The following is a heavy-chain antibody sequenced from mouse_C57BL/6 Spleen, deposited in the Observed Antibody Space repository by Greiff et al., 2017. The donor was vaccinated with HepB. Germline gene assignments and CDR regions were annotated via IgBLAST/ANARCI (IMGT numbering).Heavy chain of an antibody. CDR2: ISSGSSTI. CDR3: ARRADYDGLFDY. V-gene: IGHV5-17*01. J-gene: IGHJ2*01. D-gene: IGHD2-4*01. CDR1: GFTFSDYG. Sequence: EVKLEESGGGLVKPGGSLKLSCAASGFTFSDYGMHWVRQAPEKGLEWVAYISSGSSTIYYADTVKGRFTISRDNAKNTLFLQMTSLRSEDTAMYYCARRADYDGLFDYWGQGTTLTVSS.